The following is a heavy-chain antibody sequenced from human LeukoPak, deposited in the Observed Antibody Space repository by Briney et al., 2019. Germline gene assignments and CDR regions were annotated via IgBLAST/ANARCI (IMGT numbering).Heavy chain of an antibody. J-gene: IGHJ4*02. CDR1: GFTFGSYG. V-gene: IGHV3-33*01. CDR3: ARVRGYSGYDADY. Sequence: GGSLRLSCAASGFTFGSYGMHWVRQAPGKGLEWVAVIWYDGSNKYYADSVKGRFTISRDNSKNTLYLQMNSLRAEDTAVYYCARVRGYSGYDADYWGQGTLVTVSS. D-gene: IGHD5-12*01. CDR2: IWYDGSNK.